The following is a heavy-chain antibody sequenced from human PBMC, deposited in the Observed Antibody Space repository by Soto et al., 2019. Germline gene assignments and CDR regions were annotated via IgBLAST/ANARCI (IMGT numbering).Heavy chain of an antibody. CDR3: ARDPYTGTYHFNH. CDR1: GFTFSSYT. V-gene: IGHV3-21*01. CDR2: ITSSSSAI. D-gene: IGHD1-1*01. J-gene: IGHJ4*02. Sequence: EVQLLESGGGLVKPGGSLRLSCAASGFTFSSYTMNWVRQAPGKGLEWVSSITSSSSAIYYADSVRGRFTISRDNAKNSLYLQMNSLRAEDAAVYYCARDPYTGTYHFNHWGQGTLVTVSS.